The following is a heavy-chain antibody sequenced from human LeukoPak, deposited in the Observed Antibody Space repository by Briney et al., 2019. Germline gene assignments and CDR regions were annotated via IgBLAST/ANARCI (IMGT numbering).Heavy chain of an antibody. Sequence: TTSETLSLTCTVSGGSISSSSYYWGWIRQPPGKGLEWIGSIYYSGSTYYNPSLKSRVTISVDTSKNQFSLKLSSVTAADTAVYYCARDLYIAAEYGPDPWGQGTLVTVSS. CDR3: ARDLYIAAEYGPDP. V-gene: IGHV4-39*07. D-gene: IGHD6-13*01. CDR2: IYYSGST. J-gene: IGHJ5*02. CDR1: GGSISSSSYY.